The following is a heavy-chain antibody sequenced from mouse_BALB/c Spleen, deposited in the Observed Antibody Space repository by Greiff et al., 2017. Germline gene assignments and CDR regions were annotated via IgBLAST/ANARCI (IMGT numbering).Heavy chain of an antibody. J-gene: IGHJ4*01. Sequence: EVKLQESGGDLVKPGGSLKLSCAASGFTFSSYGMSWVRQTPDKRLEWVATISSGGSYTYYPDSVKGRFTISRDNAKNTLYLQMSSLKSEDTAMYYCASQLRLRAMDYWGQGTSVTVSS. CDR1: GFTFSSYG. D-gene: IGHD1-2*01. CDR2: ISSGGSYT. V-gene: IGHV5-6*01. CDR3: ASQLRLRAMDY.